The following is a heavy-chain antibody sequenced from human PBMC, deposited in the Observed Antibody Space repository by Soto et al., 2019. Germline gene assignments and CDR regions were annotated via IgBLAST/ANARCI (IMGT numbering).Heavy chain of an antibody. D-gene: IGHD3-22*01. Sequence: GGSLRLSCAASGFTFSSYAMSWVRQAPGKGLEWVTAISGSGGSTYYADSVKGRFTISRDNSKNTLYLQMNSLRAEDTAVYYCAKDRYYYDSSGYCWLPGDYWGQGTLVTVSS. CDR2: ISGSGGST. CDR1: GFTFSSYA. V-gene: IGHV3-23*01. CDR3: AKDRYYYDSSGYCWLPGDY. J-gene: IGHJ4*02.